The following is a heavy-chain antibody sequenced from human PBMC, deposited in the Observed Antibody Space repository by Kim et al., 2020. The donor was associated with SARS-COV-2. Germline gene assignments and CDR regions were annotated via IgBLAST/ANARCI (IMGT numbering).Heavy chain of an antibody. V-gene: IGHV3-23*01. CDR1: GFTFSSYA. J-gene: IGHJ3*02. CDR2: ISGSGGST. D-gene: IGHD3-9*01. Sequence: GGSLRLSCAASGFTFSSYAMSWVRQAPGKGLEWVSAISGSGGSTYYADSVKGRFTISRDNSKNTLYLQMNRLRAEDTAVYYCAKGHQAYYDILSGEAAFDIWGQGTMVTVSS. CDR3: AKGHQAYYDILSGEAAFDI.